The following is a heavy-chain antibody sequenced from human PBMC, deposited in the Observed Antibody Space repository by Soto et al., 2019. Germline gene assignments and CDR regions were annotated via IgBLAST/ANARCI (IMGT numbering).Heavy chain of an antibody. D-gene: IGHD1-26*01. CDR2: SYWDDSK. V-gene: IGHV2-5*02. J-gene: IGHJ4*02. CDR3: AHAYGGRSLY. CDR1: GFSLTTDRVG. Sequence: QITLKESGPTLVKPTQTLTLTCTFSGFSLTTDRVGVGWIRQPPGEALEWLAVSYWDDSKTYRPSLESRLTITKDTSKNQVALTMPNMDSLDTATYYCAHAYGGRSLYWGQGPLVTASS.